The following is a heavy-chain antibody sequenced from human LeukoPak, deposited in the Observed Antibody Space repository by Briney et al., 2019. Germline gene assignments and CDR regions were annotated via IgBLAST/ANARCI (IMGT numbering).Heavy chain of an antibody. CDR3: AREPTYSSSWHTSCDY. CDR2: ITGSSTSI. Sequence: GGSLRLSCAASGFTFRDYGMSWVRQAPGKGLEWVSCITGSSTSIYYADSVKGRFTISRDNAKNSLYLQMNSLRAEDTAVYCAREPTYSSSWHTSCDYWGQGTLVTVSS. J-gene: IGHJ4*02. V-gene: IGHV3-48*01. CDR1: GFTFRDYG. D-gene: IGHD6-13*01.